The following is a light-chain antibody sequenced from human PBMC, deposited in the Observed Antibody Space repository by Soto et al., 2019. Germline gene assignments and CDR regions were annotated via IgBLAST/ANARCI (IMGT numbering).Light chain of an antibody. CDR3: QQYNSYPYT. Sequence: DIQMTQSPSTLSASVGGRVTITCRTSQTISTWLAWYEQKPGKAPRPLIYKASSLESGVPSRFAGSGSGTEFTLTISSLQPDDFATYYCQQYNSYPYTFGQGTKLEIK. CDR2: KAS. J-gene: IGKJ2*01. V-gene: IGKV1-5*03. CDR1: QTISTW.